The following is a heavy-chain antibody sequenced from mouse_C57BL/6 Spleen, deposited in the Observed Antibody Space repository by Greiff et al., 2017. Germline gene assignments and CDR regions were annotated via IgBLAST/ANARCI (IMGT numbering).Heavy chain of an antibody. J-gene: IGHJ4*01. V-gene: IGHV14-4*01. CDR3: TTSSYYSNHYAMDY. D-gene: IGHD2-5*01. Sequence: EVQLQQSGAELVRPGASVKLSCTASGFNIKDDYMHWVKQRPEQGLEWIGWIDPENGDTEYASKFQGKATITADTSSNTAYLQLSSLTSEDTAVYYCTTSSYYSNHYAMDYWGQGTSVTVSS. CDR2: IDPENGDT. CDR1: GFNIKDDY.